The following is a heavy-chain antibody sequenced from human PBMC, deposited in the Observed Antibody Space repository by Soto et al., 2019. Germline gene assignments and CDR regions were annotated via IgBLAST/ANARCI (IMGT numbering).Heavy chain of an antibody. CDR2: IYDSGSS. D-gene: IGHD3-10*01. Sequence: SETLSLTCTVSGGSISSGGYYWSWIRQHPGKGLEWIGYIYDSGSSYYNPSLKSRVTISVDTPKNQFSLKLSSVTAADTAVYYCARVGGSGSVYYGVDVWGQGTTVTVSS. J-gene: IGHJ6*02. CDR3: ARVGGSGSVYYGVDV. V-gene: IGHV4-31*03. CDR1: GGSISSGGYY.